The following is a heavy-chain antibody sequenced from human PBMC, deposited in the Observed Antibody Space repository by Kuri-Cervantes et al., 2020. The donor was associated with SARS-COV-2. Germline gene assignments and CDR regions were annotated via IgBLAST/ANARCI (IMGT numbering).Heavy chain of an antibody. CDR3: VAAILGVDTGYFED. CDR2: IYNAGST. CDR1: DYSISSGGYS. J-gene: IGHJ4*02. V-gene: IGHV4-30-2*01. Sequence: LRPSCPVSDYSISSGGYSWSWIRQPPGKGLEWIGSIYNAGSTFYNLSLKSPVSITLDRSKNQYPLNLSAVTVADTAVYYCVAAILGVDTGYFEDWGQGTLVTVSS. D-gene: IGHD3-3*01.